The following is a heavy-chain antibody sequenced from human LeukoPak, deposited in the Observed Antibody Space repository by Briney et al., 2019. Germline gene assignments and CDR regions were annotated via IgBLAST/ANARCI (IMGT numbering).Heavy chain of an antibody. CDR2: ISAYNGNT. Sequence: ASVKVSFKASGYTFINYGISWVRQAPGQGLEWMGWISAYNGNTNYAQKLQGRVTMTTDTSTSTAYMELRSLRSDDTAVYYCAVLRHYSNWFDPWGQGTLVTVSS. CDR1: GYTFINYG. V-gene: IGHV1-18*01. CDR3: AVLRHYSNWFDP. J-gene: IGHJ5*02. D-gene: IGHD4-11*01.